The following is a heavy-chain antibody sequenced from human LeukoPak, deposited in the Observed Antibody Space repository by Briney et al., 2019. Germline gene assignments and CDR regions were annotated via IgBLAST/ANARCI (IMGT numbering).Heavy chain of an antibody. CDR3: ARFLIGTKFYFDY. CDR1: GYTFSDYY. Sequence: GASVKVSCKASGYTFSDYYIHWVRQAPGHGLEWMGWLNPKNGDTVYAQKFQGRVSMTRDTSISTALMELSTLNFDDTGVYYCARFLIGTKFYFDYWGQGTLVTVSS. CDR2: LNPKNGDT. D-gene: IGHD1-7*01. J-gene: IGHJ4*02. V-gene: IGHV1-2*02.